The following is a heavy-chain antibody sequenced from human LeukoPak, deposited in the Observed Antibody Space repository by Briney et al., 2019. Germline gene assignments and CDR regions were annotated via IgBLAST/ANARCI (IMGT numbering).Heavy chain of an antibody. CDR3: CRWVVAADMQA. V-gene: IGHV3-7*01. Sequence: GGSLRLSCEVSGLTVSVYWMGWVSQDPGKGLEWVANINTAGSDTNHVDSVKGRFTISRDKAKKLTFLQMCNLRVDDTALYFCCRWVVAADMQAWGHGTLVTVSS. CDR2: INTAGSDT. D-gene: IGHD2-2*01. J-gene: IGHJ5*01. CDR1: GLTVSVYW.